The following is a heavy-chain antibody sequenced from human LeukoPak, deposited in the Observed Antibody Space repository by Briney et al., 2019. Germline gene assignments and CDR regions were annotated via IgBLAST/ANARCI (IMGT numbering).Heavy chain of an antibody. CDR3: ARSKYRRRFDP. CDR2: INPNSGGT. J-gene: IGHJ5*02. CDR1: GYTLTELS. D-gene: IGHD6-6*01. Sequence: GASVKVSCKVSGYTLTELSMHWVRQAPGQGLEWMGWINPNSGGTNYAQKFQGRVTMTRDTSISTAYMELSRLRSDDTAVYYCARSKYRRRFDPWGQGTLVTVSS. V-gene: IGHV1-2*02.